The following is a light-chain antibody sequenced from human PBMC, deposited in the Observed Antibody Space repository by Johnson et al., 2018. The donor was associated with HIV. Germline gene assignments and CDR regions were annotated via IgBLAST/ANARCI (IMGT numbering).Light chain of an antibody. CDR1: SSSIGNDF. CDR3: GTWDSSLSAHYV. Sequence: QSLLTQPPSVSAAPGQEVTISCSASSSSIGNDFVSWYQQLPGTAPKLLICENNKRPSGIPDRFSGSKSGTSATLGITGLQTGDEADYYCGTWDSSLSAHYVFGTGTKITVL. J-gene: IGLJ1*01. V-gene: IGLV1-51*02. CDR2: ENN.